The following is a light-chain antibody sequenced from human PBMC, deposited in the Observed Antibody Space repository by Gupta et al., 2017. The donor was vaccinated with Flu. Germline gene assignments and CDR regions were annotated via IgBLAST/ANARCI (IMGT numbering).Light chain of an antibody. CDR1: SFNIGNNY. V-gene: IGLV1-47*01. CDR2: RSS. CDR3: AAWDDDLSAWV. J-gene: IGLJ3*02. Sequence: QSVLIQPPSASGTPGQRVTISCSGSSFNIGNNYVYWYQQFPGTAPKLLIYRSSQRHSGVPDRFSGSKSGTSGSLAISGLRSEDEADYYCAAWDDDLSAWVFGGGTKLTVL.